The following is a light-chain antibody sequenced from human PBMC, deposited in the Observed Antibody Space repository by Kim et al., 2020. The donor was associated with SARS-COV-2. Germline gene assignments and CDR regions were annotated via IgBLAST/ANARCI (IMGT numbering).Light chain of an antibody. CDR2: QDS. V-gene: IGLV3-1*01. J-gene: IGLJ3*02. CDR1: KLGDKY. Sequence: SPGQTASITCSGDKLGDKYACWYQQKPGQAPVLVIYQDSKRPSGIPGRFSGSNSGNTATLTISGTQAMDGADYYCQAWDSSTALVFGGGTQLTVL. CDR3: QAWDSSTALV.